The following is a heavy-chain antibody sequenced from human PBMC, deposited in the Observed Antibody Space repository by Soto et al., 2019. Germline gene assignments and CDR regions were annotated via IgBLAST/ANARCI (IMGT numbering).Heavy chain of an antibody. CDR3: ARRSATRGYYYGMDV. Sequence: PGKALRLSCAAPGFTFSSYWMSWVRQAPGKGLEWVANIKQDGSEKYCVDSVKGRFTISRGNAKNSLYLQMNSLRAEDTAVYYCARRSATRGYYYGMDVWGQGTTVTVSS. D-gene: IGHD6-25*01. CDR2: IKQDGSEK. V-gene: IGHV3-7*03. CDR1: GFTFSSYW. J-gene: IGHJ6*02.